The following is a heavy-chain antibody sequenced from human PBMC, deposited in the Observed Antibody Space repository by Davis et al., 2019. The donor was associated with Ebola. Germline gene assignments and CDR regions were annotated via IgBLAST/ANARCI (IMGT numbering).Heavy chain of an antibody. V-gene: IGHV4-4*02. CDR2: IYHSGST. CDR3: ARGYYDFWSGYPTHWYFDL. CDR1: GGSISSSNW. Sequence: SETLSLTCAVSGGSISSSNWWSWVRQPPGKGLEWIGEIYHSGSTNYNPSLKSRVTISVDKSKNQFSLKLSSVTAADTAVYYCARGYYDFWSGYPTHWYFDLWGRGTLVTVSS. D-gene: IGHD3-3*01. J-gene: IGHJ2*01.